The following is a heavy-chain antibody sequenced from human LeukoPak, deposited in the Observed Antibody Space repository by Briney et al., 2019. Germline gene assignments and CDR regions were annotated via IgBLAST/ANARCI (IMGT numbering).Heavy chain of an antibody. CDR2: ISGSGSTT. CDR1: GFTFSSYA. J-gene: IGHJ6*04. V-gene: IGHV3-23*01. CDR3: ARGAVVMDV. Sequence: GGSLRLSCAASGFTFSSYAMSWVRQAPGKGLEWVSSISGSGSTTYYADSVKGRFTISRDNSKNTLYLQMNSLRAEDTAVYYCARGAVVMDVWGKGTTVTVSS. D-gene: IGHD4-23*01.